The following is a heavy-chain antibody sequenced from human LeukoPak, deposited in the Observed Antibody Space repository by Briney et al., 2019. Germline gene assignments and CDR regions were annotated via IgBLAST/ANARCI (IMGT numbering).Heavy chain of an antibody. CDR3: VRGYSFGPYGMDV. CDR1: GGSISSSSYY. D-gene: IGHD2-15*01. J-gene: IGHJ6*02. CDR2: ISDSGGST. Sequence: PSETLSLTCTVSGGSISSSSYYWGWIRPAPGKGLEYVSAISDSGGSTYYAGSVKGRFTISRDNSKNTLYLQMSSLRAEDTAVYFCVRGYSFGPYGMDVWGQGTTVTVSS. V-gene: IGHV3-64D*09.